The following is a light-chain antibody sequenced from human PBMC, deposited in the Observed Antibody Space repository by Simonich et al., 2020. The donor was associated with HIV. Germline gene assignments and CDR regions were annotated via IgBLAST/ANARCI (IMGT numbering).Light chain of an antibody. V-gene: IGLV3-10*01. J-gene: IGLJ3*02. CDR3: YSTDSSGNHRV. CDR1: ALPKEH. CDR2: EDS. Sequence: SYELTQPPSVSVSPGQTARITCSGDALPKEHAYWYPQKSGQAPVLVIYEDSERPSGIPERCSGSSSGTMATLTISGAQVEDEGDYYCYSTDSSGNHRVFGGGTKLTVL.